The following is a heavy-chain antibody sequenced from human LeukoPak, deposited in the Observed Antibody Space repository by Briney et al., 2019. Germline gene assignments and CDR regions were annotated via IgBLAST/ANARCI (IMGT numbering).Heavy chain of an antibody. J-gene: IGHJ4*02. Sequence: VASVKVSCKASGYTFTGYYIHWVRQAPGQGLEWMAWINPNSGGTNYAQKFQGRVTMTRDTSISTAYMELSRLRSDDTAVYYCARGETTVTCFDYWGQGTLVSVSS. CDR3: ARGETTVTCFDY. CDR2: INPNSGGT. CDR1: GYTFTGYY. D-gene: IGHD4-17*01. V-gene: IGHV1-2*02.